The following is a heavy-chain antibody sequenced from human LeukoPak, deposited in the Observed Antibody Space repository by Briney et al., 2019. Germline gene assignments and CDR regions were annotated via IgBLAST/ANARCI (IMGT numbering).Heavy chain of an antibody. CDR2: IYYSGNT. D-gene: IGHD6-19*01. Sequence: PTETLSLTCTVSGGSIGTYYWTWIRQPPGKGLEWIGYIYYSGNTNYNPSLKSRVTISLDTSKNQLSLKLRSVTAADTAVYYCARAPPPLDSSGFDHWGQGTLVTVSS. CDR3: ARAPPPLDSSGFDH. V-gene: IGHV4-59*01. CDR1: GGSIGTYY. J-gene: IGHJ4*02.